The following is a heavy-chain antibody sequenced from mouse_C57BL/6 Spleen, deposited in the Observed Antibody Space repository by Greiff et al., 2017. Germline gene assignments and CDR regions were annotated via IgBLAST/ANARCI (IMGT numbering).Heavy chain of an antibody. CDR3: ARQNRNPYAMDY. D-gene: IGHD2-14*01. Sequence: QVQLQQPGAELVRPGSSVKLSCTASGYNFTSYWMHWVKQRPIQGLDWIGNIDPSDSETHYNQNVKDKATLTVDKSSSTSYMQRSSLTSEDSAVYYCARQNRNPYAMDYWGQGTSVTVSS. CDR2: IDPSDSET. CDR1: GYNFTSYW. V-gene: IGHV1-52*01. J-gene: IGHJ4*01.